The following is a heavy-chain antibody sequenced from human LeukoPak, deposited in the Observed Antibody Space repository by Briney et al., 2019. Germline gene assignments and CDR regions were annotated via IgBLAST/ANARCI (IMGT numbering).Heavy chain of an antibody. Sequence: GGSLRLSCAASGFTFSDYYMSWIRQARGKGLEGVSYISSSGSTIYYADSVKGRFTISRDNAKNSLYLQMNSLRAEDTAVYYCARGGDILTGYDGLHDYWGQGTLVTVSS. D-gene: IGHD3-9*01. CDR1: GFTFSDYY. CDR3: ARGGDILTGYDGLHDY. CDR2: ISSSGSTI. J-gene: IGHJ4*02. V-gene: IGHV3-11*01.